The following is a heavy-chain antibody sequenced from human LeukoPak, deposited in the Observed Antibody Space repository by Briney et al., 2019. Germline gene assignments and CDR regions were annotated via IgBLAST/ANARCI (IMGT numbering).Heavy chain of an antibody. CDR2: IYYSGST. V-gene: IGHV4-59*12. CDR3: ARVFADYYGSGSYFLAGDYYFDY. CDR1: GGSISSYY. D-gene: IGHD3-10*01. J-gene: IGHJ4*02. Sequence: SETLSLTCTVSGGSISSYYWSWIRQPPGKGLEWIGYIYYSGSTNYNPSLKSRVTISVDTSKNQFSLKLSSVTAADTAVYYCARVFADYYGSGSYFLAGDYYFDYWGQGTLVTVSS.